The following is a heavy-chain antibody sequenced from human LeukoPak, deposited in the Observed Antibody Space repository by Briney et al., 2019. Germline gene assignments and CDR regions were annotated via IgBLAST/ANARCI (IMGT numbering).Heavy chain of an antibody. V-gene: IGHV4-38-2*02. Sequence: SETLSLTCTVSGYSISNGYYWGWIRQPPGKGLEWIGSIYYSGSTYYNPSLKSRVTISVDTSKNQFSLKLSSVTAADTAVYYCARTIMEGPWPYYYDSSGSFDYWGQGTLVTVSS. CDR1: GYSISNGYY. CDR2: IYYSGST. D-gene: IGHD3-22*01. J-gene: IGHJ4*02. CDR3: ARTIMEGPWPYYYDSSGSFDY.